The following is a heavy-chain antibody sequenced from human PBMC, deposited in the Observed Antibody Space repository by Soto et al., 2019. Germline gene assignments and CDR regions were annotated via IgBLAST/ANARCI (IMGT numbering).Heavy chain of an antibody. J-gene: IGHJ4*02. CDR2: IYYTGNT. Sequence: PSETLSLTCTVSGGSINYYYWSWIRQPPGKGLEWIGYIYYTGNTNYNPSLKSRVTISVDTSKNQFSLKLSSVTAADTALYYCARTLEFVGLDSWGLGTLVTVSS. V-gene: IGHV4-59*01. CDR3: ARTLEFVGLDS. CDR1: GGSINYYY. D-gene: IGHD3-16*01.